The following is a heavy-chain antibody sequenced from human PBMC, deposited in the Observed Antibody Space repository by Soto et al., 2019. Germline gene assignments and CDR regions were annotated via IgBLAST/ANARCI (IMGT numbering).Heavy chain of an antibody. CDR1: GGSISSGGYS. Sequence: SETLCVTWAVSGGSISSGGYSWSWIRQPPGKGLEWIGYIYHSGSTYYKPSLKSRVTISVDRSKNQFSLKLSSVTAADTAVYFCARGGLVITDRPAFGISGQGTMVTGS. D-gene: IGHD3-22*01. V-gene: IGHV4-30-2*01. CDR3: ARGGLVITDRPAFGI. J-gene: IGHJ3*02. CDR2: IYHSGST.